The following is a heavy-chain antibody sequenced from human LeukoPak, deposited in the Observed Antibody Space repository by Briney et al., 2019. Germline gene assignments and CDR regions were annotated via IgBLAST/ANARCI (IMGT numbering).Heavy chain of an antibody. Sequence: PPETLSLTCAVYGGSFSGYYWSWIRQPPGKGLEWIGEINHSGSTNYNPSLKSRVTISVDTSKNQFSLKLSSVTAADTAVYYCARERGYSYGYVRDAFDIWGQGTMVTVSS. CDR1: GGSFSGYY. J-gene: IGHJ3*02. CDR3: ARERGYSYGYVRDAFDI. CDR2: INHSGST. D-gene: IGHD5-18*01. V-gene: IGHV4-34*01.